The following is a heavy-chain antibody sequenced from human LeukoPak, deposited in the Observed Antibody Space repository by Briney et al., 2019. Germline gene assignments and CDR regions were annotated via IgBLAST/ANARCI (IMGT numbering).Heavy chain of an antibody. V-gene: IGHV3-9*03. D-gene: IGHD2/OR15-2a*01. CDR1: GFTFDDYA. J-gene: IGHJ4*02. CDR2: ISWNSGSI. CDR3: ARTTYCDY. Sequence: GGSLRLSCAASGFTFDDYAMHWVRQAPGKGLEWVSGISWNSGSIGYADSVKGRFTISRDNAKSSLYLQMNTLRAEDMAVYYCARTTYCDYWGQGTLVTVSS.